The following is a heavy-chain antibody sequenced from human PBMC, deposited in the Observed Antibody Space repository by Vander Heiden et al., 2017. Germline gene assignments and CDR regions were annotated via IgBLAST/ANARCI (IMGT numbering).Heavy chain of an antibody. CDR3: ARIGRHGSDYGEILFDY. Sequence: QVQLQESGPGLVKPSQTLSLTCTVSGGSISSGGYYWRWIRQHPGKGLEWIGYIYYSGSTYYNPSLKSRVTISVDTSKNQFSLKLSSVTAADTAVYYCARIGRHGSDYGEILFDYWGQGTLVTVSS. V-gene: IGHV4-31*03. CDR2: IYYSGST. CDR1: GGSISSGGYY. J-gene: IGHJ4*02. D-gene: IGHD4-17*01.